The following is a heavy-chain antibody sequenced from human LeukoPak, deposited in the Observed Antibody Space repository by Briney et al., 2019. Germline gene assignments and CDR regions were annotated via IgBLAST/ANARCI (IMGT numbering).Heavy chain of an antibody. Sequence: SETLSLTCTVSGGSISSYYWSWIRQPPGKGLEWIGYIYYSGSTNYNPSLKSRVTTSVDTSKNQFSLKLSSVTAADTAVYYCASSGYGTSGYPYYFDYWGQGTLVTVSS. J-gene: IGHJ4*02. CDR2: IYYSGST. D-gene: IGHD5-12*01. V-gene: IGHV4-59*01. CDR1: GGSISSYY. CDR3: ASSGYGTSGYPYYFDY.